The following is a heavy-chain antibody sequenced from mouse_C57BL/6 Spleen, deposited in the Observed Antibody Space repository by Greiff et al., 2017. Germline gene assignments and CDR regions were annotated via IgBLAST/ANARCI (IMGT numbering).Heavy chain of an antibody. D-gene: IGHD2-4*01. CDR2: IWSGGST. CDR1: GFSLTSYG. V-gene: IGHV2-2*01. Sequence: QVQLQQSGPGLVQPSQSLSITCTVSGFSLTSYGVHWVRQSPGKGLEWLGVIWSGGSTDYNAAFISRLSISKDNSKSQVFFKMNRLQADDTAIYYCARGNIYYDYDKRDAMDYWGQGTSVTVSS. CDR3: ARGNIYYDYDKRDAMDY. J-gene: IGHJ4*01.